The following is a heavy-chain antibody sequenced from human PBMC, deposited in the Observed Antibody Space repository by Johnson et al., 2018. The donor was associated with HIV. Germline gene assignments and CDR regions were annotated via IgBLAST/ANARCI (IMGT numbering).Heavy chain of an antibody. V-gene: IGHV3-30*03. CDR3: ARGTLAAFDI. Sequence: VQLVESGGGLVQPGGSLRLSCAASGFTFSSYGMSWVRQAPGKGLEWVAVIAYDLSNEFYADSVKGRFTISRDNSRNALYLQMNSLRAEDTAVYYCARGTLAAFDIWGQGTMVTVSS. D-gene: IGHD2-2*01. CDR2: IAYDLSNE. J-gene: IGHJ3*02. CDR1: GFTFSSYG.